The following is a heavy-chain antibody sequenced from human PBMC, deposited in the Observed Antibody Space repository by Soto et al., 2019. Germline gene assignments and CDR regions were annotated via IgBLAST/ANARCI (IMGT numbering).Heavy chain of an antibody. CDR2: VYHRGTT. V-gene: IGHV4-4*02. CDR3: AGGDYDTRGYYM. J-gene: IGHJ4*02. D-gene: IGHD3-22*01. Sequence: QVHLQESGPGLVKPSGTLSLTCVVSGGSISRNNWCTWVRQPPGKGLEWIGEVYHRGTTNYNPSLKSRVSISVDTSKNQFSLRLSSVTAADTAVYYCAGGDYDTRGYYMWGQGILVTVSS. CDR1: GGSISRNNW.